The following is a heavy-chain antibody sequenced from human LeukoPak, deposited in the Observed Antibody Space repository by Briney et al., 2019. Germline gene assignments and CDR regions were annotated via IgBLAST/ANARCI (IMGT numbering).Heavy chain of an antibody. V-gene: IGHV4-39*07. D-gene: IGHD3-22*01. CDR1: GGSISSYY. J-gene: IGHJ4*02. CDR3: AREHSYYDSSGYYYGSGYFDY. CDR2: IYYSGST. Sequence: NPSETLSLTCTVSGGSISSYYWGWIRQPPGKGLEWIGSIYYSGSTYYNPSLKSRVTMSVDTSKNQFSLKLSSVTAADTAVYSCAREHSYYDSSGYYYGSGYFDYWGQGTLVTVSS.